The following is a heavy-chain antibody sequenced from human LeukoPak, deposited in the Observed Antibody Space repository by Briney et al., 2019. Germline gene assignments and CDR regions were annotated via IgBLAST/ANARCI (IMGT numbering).Heavy chain of an antibody. CDR3: ARGGTTVTPGLPWFDP. D-gene: IGHD4-17*01. CDR1: GGSISSYY. CDR2: IYYSGST. V-gene: IGHV4-59*01. J-gene: IGHJ5*02. Sequence: PSETLSLTCSVSGGSISSYYWSWIRQPPGKGLEWIGYIYYSGSTKYNPSLKSRVTISVDTSKNQFSLKLSSVTAADTAVYYCARGGTTVTPGLPWFDPWGQGTLVTVSS.